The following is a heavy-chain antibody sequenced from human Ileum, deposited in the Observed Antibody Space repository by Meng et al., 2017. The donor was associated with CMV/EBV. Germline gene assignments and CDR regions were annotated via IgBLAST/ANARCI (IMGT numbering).Heavy chain of an antibody. CDR2: MYFSGNA. J-gene: IGHJ4*02. CDR1: GDPISSRRHS. CDR3: ARDLTNKWFYY. Sequence: QLTESGPGLVTPAETPSPPRTPPGDPISSRRHSWAWVRQPPGKRLEWVGSMYFSGNADYIPSLKSRVTISLHATQKQFSLRLTSVTAADSAVYFCARDLTNKWFYYWGQGTLVTVPS. D-gene: IGHD1-26*01. V-gene: IGHV4-39*07.